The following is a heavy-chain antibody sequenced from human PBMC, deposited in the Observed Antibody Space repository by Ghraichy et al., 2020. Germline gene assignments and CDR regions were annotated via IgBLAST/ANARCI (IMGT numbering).Heavy chain of an antibody. V-gene: IGHV3-7*02. D-gene: IGHD2/OR15-2a*01. CDR3: EKISMSKQGVFDY. CDR1: GLTLSRYW. J-gene: IGHJ4*02. Sequence: LSLTCVGSGLTLSRYWMGWVRQAPGQGLRWLANIGKDGSETYSVDSERGRFTVSRDNAKNSLYLQMTNLRAEDTAVYYCEKISMSKQGVFDYWGQGTVVTVSS. CDR2: IGKDGSET.